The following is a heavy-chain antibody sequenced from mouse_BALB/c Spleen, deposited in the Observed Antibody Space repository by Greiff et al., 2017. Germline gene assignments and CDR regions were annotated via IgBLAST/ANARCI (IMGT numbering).Heavy chain of an antibody. CDR2: ISYSGST. V-gene: IGHV3-8*02. J-gene: IGHJ2*01. Sequence: EVQLQESGPSLVKPSQTLSLTCSVTGDSITSGYWNWIRKFPGNKLEYMGYISYSGSTYYNPSLKSRISITRDTSKNQYYLQLNSVTTEDTATYYCASRGLDGYYSYYFDYWGQGTTLTVSS. CDR3: ASRGLDGYYSYYFDY. CDR1: GDSITSGY. D-gene: IGHD2-3*01.